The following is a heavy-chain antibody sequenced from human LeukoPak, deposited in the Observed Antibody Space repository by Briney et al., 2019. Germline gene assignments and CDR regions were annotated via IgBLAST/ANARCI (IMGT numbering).Heavy chain of an antibody. D-gene: IGHD2-2*01. J-gene: IGHJ4*02. CDR2: IYTGGST. V-gene: IGHV3-53*01. CDR1: AFTVSSNY. Sequence: GGSLRLSCAASAFTVSSNYMSWVRQAPGKGRGWVSVIYTGGSTYYADSVKGRFTISRDNSKNTLYLQMNSLRAEDTAVYYCARGHQLLDYWGQGTLVTVSS. CDR3: ARGHQLLDY.